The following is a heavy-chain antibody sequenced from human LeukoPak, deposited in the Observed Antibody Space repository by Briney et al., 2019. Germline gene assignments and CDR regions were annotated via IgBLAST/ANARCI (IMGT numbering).Heavy chain of an antibody. CDR3: ARGEYYGSGSYYNPDFDY. Sequence: GASVKVSCKASGYTFTSYDINWVRQATGQGLEWMGWMNPNSGNTGYAQKFQGRVTMTRNTPISTAYMELSSLRSEDTAVYYCARGEYYGSGSYYNPDFDYWGQGTLVTVSS. J-gene: IGHJ4*02. CDR1: GYTFTSYD. CDR2: MNPNSGNT. V-gene: IGHV1-8*01. D-gene: IGHD3-10*01.